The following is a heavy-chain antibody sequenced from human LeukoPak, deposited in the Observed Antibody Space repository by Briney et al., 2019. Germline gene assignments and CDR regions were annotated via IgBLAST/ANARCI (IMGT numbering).Heavy chain of an antibody. CDR2: IYYSGST. CDR1: GGSISSYY. J-gene: IGHJ4*02. D-gene: IGHD6-19*01. V-gene: IGHV4-59*01. CDR3: ARDRGSGWYGY. Sequence: PSETLSLTCTVSGGSISSYYWSWIRQPPGKGLEWIGYIYYSGSTNYNPSLKSRVTISVDTSKNQFSLKLSFVTAADTAVYYCARDRGSGWYGYWGQGTLVTVSS.